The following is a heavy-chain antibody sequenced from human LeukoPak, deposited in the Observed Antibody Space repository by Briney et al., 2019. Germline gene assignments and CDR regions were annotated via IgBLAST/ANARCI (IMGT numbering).Heavy chain of an antibody. CDR2: ITWNSGNI. Sequence: GGSLRLSCEASGFTVSSNYMSWVRQAPGKGLEWVSSITWNSGNIDYADSVKGRFTISRDNAKNSLYLQMNSLRAEDTAFYYCAKDRDGITMVRGLDYWGQGTLVTVSS. J-gene: IGHJ4*02. CDR3: AKDRDGITMVRGLDY. V-gene: IGHV3-9*01. CDR1: GFTVSSNY. D-gene: IGHD3-10*01.